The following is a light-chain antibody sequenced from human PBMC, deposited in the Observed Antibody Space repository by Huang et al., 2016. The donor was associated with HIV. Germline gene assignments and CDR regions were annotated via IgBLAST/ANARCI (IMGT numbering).Light chain of an antibody. J-gene: IGKJ1*01. CDR3: HQYGISPQGS. CDR2: GAS. Sequence: EIVLTQSPGTVSLSPGERACLSCRASQSLTDDYLAWYQQKPGQAPRLLICGASTRATGIPDRFSGSGSGADFTLTISRLEPEDFAVYYCHQYGISPQGSFGPGTKVEIK. V-gene: IGKV3-20*01. CDR1: QSLTDDY.